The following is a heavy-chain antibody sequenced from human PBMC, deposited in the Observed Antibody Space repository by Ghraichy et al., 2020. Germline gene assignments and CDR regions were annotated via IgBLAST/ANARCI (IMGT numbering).Heavy chain of an antibody. CDR1: GGTFNDSP. J-gene: IGHJ4*02. D-gene: IGHD1-26*01. Sequence: SVKVSCKASGGTFNDSPLSWVRQAPGQGLEWLGGIIPVLSTTNYARKFQGRATITADDSTTTAYMELSSLTYEDTAVYFCVRLPDALLRIYGDQWDGYWGQGTLVTVSS. CDR3: VRLPDALLRIYGDQWDGY. V-gene: IGHV1-69*13. CDR2: IIPVLSTT.